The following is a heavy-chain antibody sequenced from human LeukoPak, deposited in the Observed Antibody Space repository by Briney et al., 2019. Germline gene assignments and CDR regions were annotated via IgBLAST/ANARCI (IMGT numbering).Heavy chain of an antibody. CDR1: GFTFSSYS. CDR3: AKDLAQWELPGGRGLDY. V-gene: IGHV3-21*04. J-gene: IGHJ4*02. D-gene: IGHD1-26*01. CDR2: ISSSSSYI. Sequence: GGSLRLSCAASGFTFSSYSMNWVRQAPGKGLEWVSSISSSSSYIYYADSVKGRFTISRDNAKNSLYLQMNSLRAEDTAVYYCAKDLAQWELPGGRGLDYWGQGTLVTVSS.